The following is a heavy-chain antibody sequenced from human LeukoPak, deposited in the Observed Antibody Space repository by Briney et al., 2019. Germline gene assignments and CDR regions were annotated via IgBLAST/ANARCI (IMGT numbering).Heavy chain of an antibody. CDR3: ASGPTVTFDY. CDR1: GGSFSGYY. V-gene: IGHV4-34*01. Sequence: SETLSLTCAVYGGSFSGYYWSWIRQPPGKGLEWIGEINHSGSTNYNPSLKGRVTISVDTSKNQFSLKLSSVTAADTAVYYCASGPTVTFDYWGQGTLVTVSS. D-gene: IGHD4-4*01. J-gene: IGHJ4*02. CDR2: INHSGST.